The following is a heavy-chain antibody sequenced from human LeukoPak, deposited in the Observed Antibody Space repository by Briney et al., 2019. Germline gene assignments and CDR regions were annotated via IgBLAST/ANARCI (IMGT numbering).Heavy chain of an antibody. D-gene: IGHD3-22*01. CDR2: INPNSGGT. V-gene: IGHV1-2*02. J-gene: IGHJ5*02. CDR1: GYTFTGYY. Sequence: ASVKVSCKASGYTFTGYYMHWVRQAPGQGLEWMGWINPNSGGTNYAQKFQGRVTMTRDTSISTAYMELSRLRSDDTAVYYCASAEGYYDSSGYLWFDPWGQGTLVIVSS. CDR3: ASAEGYYDSSGYLWFDP.